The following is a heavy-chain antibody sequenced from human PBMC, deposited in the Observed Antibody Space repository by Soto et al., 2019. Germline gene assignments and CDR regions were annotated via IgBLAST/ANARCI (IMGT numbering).Heavy chain of an antibody. J-gene: IGHJ4*02. Sequence: QITLKESGPTLVKPTQTLTLTCTFSGFSLTTDRVGVGWIRQPPGEALEWLAVIYWDDSKTYRPSLESRLTIPKDTSTNPVALTMTNMHSLDTATYYCAHAYGGRSLYWGQGTLVTVSS. CDR2: IYWDDSK. CDR1: GFSLTTDRVG. V-gene: IGHV2-5*02. CDR3: AHAYGGRSLY. D-gene: IGHD1-26*01.